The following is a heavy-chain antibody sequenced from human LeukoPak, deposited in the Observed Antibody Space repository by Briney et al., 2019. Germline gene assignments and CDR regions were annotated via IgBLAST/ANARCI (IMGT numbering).Heavy chain of an antibody. D-gene: IGHD3-22*01. CDR3: ARLEYYYDSSGNTPDY. CDR1: GYSFTSYW. Sequence: GESLKISCKGSGYSFTSYWIGWVRQMPGKGLEWMGIIYPRDSDTRYSPSFQGQVTISADKSISTAYLQWSSLKASDTAMYYCARLEYYYDSSGNTPDYWGQGTLVTVSS. J-gene: IGHJ4*02. V-gene: IGHV5-51*01. CDR2: IYPRDSDT.